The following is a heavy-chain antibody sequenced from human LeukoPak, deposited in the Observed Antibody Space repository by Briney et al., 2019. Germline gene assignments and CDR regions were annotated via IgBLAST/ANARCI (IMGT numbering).Heavy chain of an antibody. J-gene: IGHJ4*02. CDR1: GFTFDDYA. CDR2: INGDGGST. CDR3: AKVLGYYDSSGYYLKGGFDY. V-gene: IGHV3-43*02. Sequence: PGGSLRLSCAASGFTFDDYAMHWVRQAPGKGLEWVSLINGDGGSTYYADSVKGRFTISRDNSQNFLYLQMNSLRSENTALYYCAKVLGYYDSSGYYLKGGFDYWGQGTLVTVSS. D-gene: IGHD3-22*01.